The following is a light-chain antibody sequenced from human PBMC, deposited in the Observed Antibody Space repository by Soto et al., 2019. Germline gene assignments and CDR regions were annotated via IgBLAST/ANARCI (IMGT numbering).Light chain of an antibody. J-gene: IGLJ1*01. V-gene: IGLV2-14*01. CDR1: SSDVGSFNY. Sequence: QSVLTQPASVSGSPGQSITISCTGTSSDVGSFNYVSWYQQHPGKAPKVIIYEVTNRPSGISNRFSGSKSGNTASLTISGLQAEDEADYYCSSYTISNTPFVFGTGTKV. CDR2: EVT. CDR3: SSYTISNTPFV.